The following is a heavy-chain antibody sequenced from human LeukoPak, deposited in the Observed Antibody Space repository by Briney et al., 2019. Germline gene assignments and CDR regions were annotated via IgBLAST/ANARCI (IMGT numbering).Heavy chain of an antibody. J-gene: IGHJ4*02. CDR1: GFTFSSYS. Sequence: GGSLRLSCAASGFTFSSYSMNWVRQAPGKGLEWVSSISSSSSYIYYADSVEGRFTISRDNAKNSLYLQMNSLRAEDTAVYYCARAAGGSYSANDYWGQGTLVTVSS. CDR3: ARAAGGSYSANDY. V-gene: IGHV3-21*01. CDR2: ISSSSSYI. D-gene: IGHD1-26*01.